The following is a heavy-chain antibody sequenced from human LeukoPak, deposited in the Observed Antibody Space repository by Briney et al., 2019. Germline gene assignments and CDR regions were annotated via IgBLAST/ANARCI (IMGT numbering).Heavy chain of an antibody. Sequence: GGSLRLSCAASGFTFSSYSMNWVRQAPGKGLEWVSSISSSSSYIYYADSVKGRFTISRDNAKNSLYLQMNSLTAEDTAVYYCVIGDAAAAGARVDYWGQGTLVTVSS. D-gene: IGHD6-25*01. V-gene: IGHV3-21*01. CDR2: ISSSSSYI. CDR3: VIGDAAAAGARVDY. CDR1: GFTFSSYS. J-gene: IGHJ4*02.